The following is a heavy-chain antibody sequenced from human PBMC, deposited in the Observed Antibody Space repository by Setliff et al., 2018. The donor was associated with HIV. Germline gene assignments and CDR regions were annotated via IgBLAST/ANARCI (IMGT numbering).Heavy chain of an antibody. CDR2: FDPEDGEI. J-gene: IGHJ3*02. D-gene: IGHD3-22*01. CDR3: ATRSFYYDSSGYSSRGAFDI. V-gene: IGHV1-24*01. Sequence: ASVKVSCKVSGYTLTELSRHWVRQAPGKGLEWMGGFDPEDGEIIYTQNFQGRVTMTEDTSTDTAYMELRSLRSEDTAIYYCATRSFYYDSSGYSSRGAFDIWGQGTMVTVS. CDR1: GYTLTELS.